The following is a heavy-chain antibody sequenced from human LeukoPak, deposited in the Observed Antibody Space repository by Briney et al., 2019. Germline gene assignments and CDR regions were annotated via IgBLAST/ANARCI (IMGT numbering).Heavy chain of an antibody. V-gene: IGHV3-7*01. CDR1: GFSFRDYW. D-gene: IGHD5-12*01. CDR3: ARFGYSGWNLEY. Sequence: GGSLRLSCEASGFSFRDYWMTWVRQAPGKGLEWMANINQGGSVKYYVDSVKGRFTISRDDAKSSLYVQMNSLRDEDTAVYYCARFGYSGWNLEYWGQGTLVTVSS. CDR2: INQGGSVK. J-gene: IGHJ4*02.